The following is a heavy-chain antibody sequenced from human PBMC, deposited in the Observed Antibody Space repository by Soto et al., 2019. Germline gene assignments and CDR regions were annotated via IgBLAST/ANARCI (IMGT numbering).Heavy chain of an antibody. J-gene: IGHJ6*02. CDR2: ITYDGGNK. Sequence: QVQLVESGGGVVQPGRSLRLSCAASGFTFSSYSIHWVRQAPGKGLEWVAVITYDGGNKYYADSVKGRFTISRDNSEKKVYLQMNSLRLDDTALYYCQPEDYWYGADVWGHGTTVTVSS. CDR3: QPEDYWYGADV. CDR1: GFTFSSYS. V-gene: IGHV3-30*03.